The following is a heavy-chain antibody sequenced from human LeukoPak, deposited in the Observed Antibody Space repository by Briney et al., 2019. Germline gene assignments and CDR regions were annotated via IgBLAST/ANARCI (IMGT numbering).Heavy chain of an antibody. CDR3: ARVTLVGYGSGSLYYYYGMDV. V-gene: IGHV1-2*02. D-gene: IGHD3-10*01. CDR2: INPNSGDT. J-gene: IGHJ6*02. Sequence: ASVKVSCKASGYTFTGYYMHWVRQAPGQGLEWMGWINPNSGDTNYAQKFQGRVTMTRDTSISTAYMELSRLRSDDTAVYYCARVTLVGYGSGSLYYYYGMDVWGQGTTVTVSS. CDR1: GYTFTGYY.